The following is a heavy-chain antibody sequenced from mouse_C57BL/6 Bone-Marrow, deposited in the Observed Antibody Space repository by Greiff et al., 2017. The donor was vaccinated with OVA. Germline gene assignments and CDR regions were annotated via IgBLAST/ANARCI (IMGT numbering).Heavy chain of an antibody. CDR2: IDPEDGET. CDR3: ARYGNYVRWYFDV. Sequence: VQLKQSGAELVKPGASVKLSCTASGFNIKDYYMHWVKQRTEQGLEWIRRIDPEDGETKYAPKFQGKATITADTSSNTAYLQLSSLTSEDTAVYYCARYGNYVRWYFDVWGTGTTVTVSS. J-gene: IGHJ1*03. V-gene: IGHV14-2*01. D-gene: IGHD2-1*01. CDR1: GFNIKDYY.